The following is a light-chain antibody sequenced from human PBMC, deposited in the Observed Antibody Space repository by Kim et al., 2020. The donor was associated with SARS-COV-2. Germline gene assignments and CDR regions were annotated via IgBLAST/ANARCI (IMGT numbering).Light chain of an antibody. CDR2: GDN. CDR3: QTYDSSSRV. V-gene: IGLV6-57*03. Sequence: GEAITSTGPRSSGSIASGYVQWYQQRPGSAPTTVIYGDNNRPSGVPYRFSGSIDSSSNSASLLISGLEADDEADYYCQTYDSSSRVFGGGTQLTVL. J-gene: IGLJ3*02. CDR1: SGSIASGY.